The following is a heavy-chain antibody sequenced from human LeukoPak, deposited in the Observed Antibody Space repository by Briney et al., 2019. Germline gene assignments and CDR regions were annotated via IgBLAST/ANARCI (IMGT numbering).Heavy chain of an antibody. D-gene: IGHD2-15*01. V-gene: IGHV1-2*02. Sequence: GASVKVSCKASGYTFTGYYMHWVRQAPGQGLEWMGWINPNSGGTNYAQKFQGRVTMTRDTSISTAYMELSRLRSDDTAVYYCARGKGYCSGGSCYYYYGMDVWGQGTTVTVSS. CDR2: INPNSGGT. CDR1: GYTFTGYY. J-gene: IGHJ6*02. CDR3: ARGKGYCSGGSCYYYYGMDV.